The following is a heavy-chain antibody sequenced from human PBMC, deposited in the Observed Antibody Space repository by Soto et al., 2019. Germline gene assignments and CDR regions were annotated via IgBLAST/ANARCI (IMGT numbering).Heavy chain of an antibody. Sequence: QVQLEQSGAEVKKPGSSVKVSCKASGGTFSTSAISWVRQAPGQGREWMGGIMPIFRTPDYAKKFQGRVTITADESTSTAYMELSGLRSDDTAVYYCARDKDRQQLGGNYYYMLDVWGQGTTVTVSS. CDR2: IMPIFRTP. D-gene: IGHD3-3*02. J-gene: IGHJ6*02. CDR1: GGTFSTSA. V-gene: IGHV1-69*13. CDR3: ARDKDRQQLGGNYYYMLDV.